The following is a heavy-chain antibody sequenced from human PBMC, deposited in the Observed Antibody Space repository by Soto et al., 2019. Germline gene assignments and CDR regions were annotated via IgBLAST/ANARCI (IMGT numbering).Heavy chain of an antibody. CDR1: GYSFTSYY. CDR3: ARVRYGGNSGSFQL. V-gene: IGHV1-46*01. CDR2: IDPSGGSP. Sequence: QVQLVQSGAEVKRPGASVKVSCKASGYSFTSYYIHWARQAPGQGLEWMGIIDPSGGSPNYAQKFQGRVTTTRDTSTSTVYMELSSLTSEDTAVYYCARVRYGGNSGSFQLWGQGTLVTVSS. D-gene: IGHD4-17*01. J-gene: IGHJ1*01.